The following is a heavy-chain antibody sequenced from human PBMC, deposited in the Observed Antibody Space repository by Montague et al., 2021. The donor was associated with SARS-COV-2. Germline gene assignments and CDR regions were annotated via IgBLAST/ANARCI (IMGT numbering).Heavy chain of an antibody. D-gene: IGHD3-22*01. CDR2: IYYSGST. CDR3: ARARITLVVVINAFDI. V-gene: IGHV4-31*03. Sequence: TLSLTCTVSGGSISSGGYDWSWIRQHPGKGLEWIGYIYYSGSTYYNPSLKSRVTMSVDTSKNQFSLKLSSVTAADTAVYYCARARITLVVVINAFDIWGQGTMVTVSS. J-gene: IGHJ3*02. CDR1: GGSISSGGYD.